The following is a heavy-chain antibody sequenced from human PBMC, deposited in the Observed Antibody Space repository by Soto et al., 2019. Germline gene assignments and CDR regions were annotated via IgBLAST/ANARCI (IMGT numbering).Heavy chain of an antibody. CDR1: GGSFSGWH. V-gene: IGHV4-34*01. CDR3: ARSRNLDV. D-gene: IGHD1-1*01. Sequence: QVQVQQWGAGLLKFSETLSLTCAVNGGSFSGWHWNWIRQPPGKGLEWIGEASHTGGTTYNPSLESRVTISVDRSRKQLSLKLTSVSAADTAVYYCARSRNLDVWGPGTTVIVSS. CDR2: ASHTGGT. J-gene: IGHJ6*02.